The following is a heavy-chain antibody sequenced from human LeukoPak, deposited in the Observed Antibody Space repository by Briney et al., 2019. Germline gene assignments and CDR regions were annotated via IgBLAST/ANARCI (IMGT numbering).Heavy chain of an antibody. Sequence: GGSLRLSCAASEFSVGSNYMTWVRQAPGKGLEWVSLIYSGGSTYYADSVKGRFTISRDNSKNMLYLQMNSLRAEDTAVYYCAKDIGDVGRRGYFDYWGQGTLVTVSS. CDR1: EFSVGSNY. V-gene: IGHV3-66*02. D-gene: IGHD5-12*01. CDR3: AKDIGDVGRRGYFDY. J-gene: IGHJ4*02. CDR2: IYSGGST.